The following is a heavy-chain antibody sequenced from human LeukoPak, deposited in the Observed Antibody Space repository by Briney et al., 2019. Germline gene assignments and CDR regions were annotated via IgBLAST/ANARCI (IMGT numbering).Heavy chain of an antibody. CDR1: GFTFSSYE. CDR3: ASHNSGYFNY. J-gene: IGHJ4*02. D-gene: IGHD6-19*01. Sequence: GGSLRLSCAASGFTFSSYEMNWVRQAPGKGLEWVANIKQDGSEKNYVDSVKGRFTISRDNAKNSLYVQMNSLRAEDTAVYYCASHNSGYFNYWGQGTLVTVSS. CDR2: IKQDGSEK. V-gene: IGHV3-7*05.